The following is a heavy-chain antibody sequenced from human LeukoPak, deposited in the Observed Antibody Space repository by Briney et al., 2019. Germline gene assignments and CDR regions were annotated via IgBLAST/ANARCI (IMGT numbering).Heavy chain of an antibody. CDR3: ARGDCSSTICYSPMDV. CDR2: IYTSGNT. D-gene: IGHD2-2*01. Sequence: SQTLSLTCTVSGGSISSGSYYWSWIRQPAGKGLEWIGRIYTSGNTNYNPSLKSRATISLDTSKNQFSPKVSSVTAADTAVYYCARGDCSSTICYSPMDVWGKGTTVTVSS. J-gene: IGHJ6*03. CDR1: GGSISSGSYY. V-gene: IGHV4-61*02.